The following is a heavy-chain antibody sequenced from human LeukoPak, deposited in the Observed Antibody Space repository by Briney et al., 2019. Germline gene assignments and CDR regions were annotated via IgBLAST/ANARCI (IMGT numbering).Heavy chain of an antibody. J-gene: IGHJ4*02. V-gene: IGHV4-59*08. CDR3: ARGHPIY. CDR1: GGSISNKY. Sequence: SETLSLTCTVSGGSISNKYWSWIRQPPGKGLEWIGYIYYSGSTNYNPSLKSRVTILVDTSKNQFSLKLSSVTASDTAVYYCARGHPIYWGQGTLVTVSS. CDR2: IYYSGST.